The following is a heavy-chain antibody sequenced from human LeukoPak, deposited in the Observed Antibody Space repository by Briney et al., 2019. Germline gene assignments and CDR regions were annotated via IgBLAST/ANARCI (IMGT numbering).Heavy chain of an antibody. J-gene: IGHJ6*03. CDR3: ASRGGYQLLATMDV. D-gene: IGHD2-2*01. V-gene: IGHV1-18*01. CDR2: ISAYNGNT. Sequence: ASVKVSCKASGYTFTSYGISWVRQAPGQGLEWMGWISAYNGNTNYAQKFQGRVTITADESTSTAYMELSSLRSEDTAVYYCASRGGYQLLATMDVWGKGTTVTVSS. CDR1: GYTFTSYG.